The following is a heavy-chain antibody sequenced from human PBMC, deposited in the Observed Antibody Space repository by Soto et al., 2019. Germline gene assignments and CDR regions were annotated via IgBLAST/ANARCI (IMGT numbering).Heavy chain of an antibody. CDR2: INAGNGNT. D-gene: IGHD6-13*01. Sequence: ASVKVTCKDSGYTYTSYARHWVRQAPGQRLEWMGWINAGNGNTKYSQKFQGRVTITRDTSASTAYMELSSLRSEDTAVYYCARVPDIAAAANFDYWGQGTLVTVS. CDR1: GYTYTSYA. J-gene: IGHJ4*02. CDR3: ARVPDIAAAANFDY. V-gene: IGHV1-3*01.